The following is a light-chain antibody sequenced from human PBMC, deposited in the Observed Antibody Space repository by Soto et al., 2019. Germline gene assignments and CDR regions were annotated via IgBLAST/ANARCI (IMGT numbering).Light chain of an antibody. CDR1: QGLVYSDGNTY. J-gene: IGKJ2*02. Sequence: DVVMTQSPVSLPVTLGQPASISCRSSQGLVYSDGNTYLSWFHQRPGQSPRRLIYQVSNRDSGVPDRFSGSGSGTDFTLMISRVEADDFATYYCQQYNSYLCTFGQGTKLEIK. V-gene: IGKV2-30*01. CDR3: QQYNSYLCT. CDR2: QVS.